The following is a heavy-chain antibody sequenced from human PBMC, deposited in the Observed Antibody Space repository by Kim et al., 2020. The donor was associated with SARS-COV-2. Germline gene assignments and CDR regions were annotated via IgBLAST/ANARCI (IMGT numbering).Heavy chain of an antibody. V-gene: IGHV3-7*01. D-gene: IGHD6-13*01. Sequence: GGSLRLSCAASGFTFSSYWMSWVRQAPGKGLEWVANIKKDGSEKNYVDSVKGRFTISRDNAMDSLYLQMNSLRAEDTAVYYCARAPGMTSNSWYVRYWGQGTLVTVSS. J-gene: IGHJ4*02. CDR1: GFTFSSYW. CDR3: ARAPGMTSNSWYVRY. CDR2: IKKDGSEK.